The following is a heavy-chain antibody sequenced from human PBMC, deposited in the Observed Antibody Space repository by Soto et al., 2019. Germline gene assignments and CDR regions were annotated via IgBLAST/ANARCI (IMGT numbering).Heavy chain of an antibody. Sequence: PSETLSLTCTVSGGSISSYYWSWIRQPPGKGLEWIGYIYYSGSTNYNPSLKSRVTISVDTSKNQFSLKLSSVTAADTAVYYCARQAYGDFDYWGQGTLVTVSS. J-gene: IGHJ4*02. CDR3: ARQAYGDFDY. CDR2: IYYSGST. V-gene: IGHV4-59*08. CDR1: GGSISSYY. D-gene: IGHD4-17*01.